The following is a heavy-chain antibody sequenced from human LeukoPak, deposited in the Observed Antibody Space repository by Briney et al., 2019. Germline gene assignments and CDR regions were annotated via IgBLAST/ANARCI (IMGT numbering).Heavy chain of an antibody. CDR1: GFTFSSYS. D-gene: IGHD6-13*01. V-gene: IGHV3-21*01. CDR2: ISSSSSYI. J-gene: IGHJ6*02. CDR3: AGVAAARDYYYGMDV. Sequence: GGSLRLSCAASGFTFSSYSMNWVRQAPGKGLEWVSSISSSSSYIYYADSVKGRFTISRDNAKNSLYLQMNSLRAEDTAVYYCAGVAAARDYYYGMDVWGQGTTVTVSS.